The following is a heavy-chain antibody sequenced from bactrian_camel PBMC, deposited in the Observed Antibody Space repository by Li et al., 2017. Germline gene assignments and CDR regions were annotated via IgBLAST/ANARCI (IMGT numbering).Heavy chain of an antibody. J-gene: IGHJ6*01. CDR1: GFIFRDHY. V-gene: IGHV3-2*01. D-gene: IGHD7*01. CDR2: ISIVGGRT. CDR3: AADRIPPEMVAWWRLPNEADFGW. Sequence: QVQLVESGGGSVQAGGSLRLSCAASGFIFRDHYMNWVRQAPGKGLEWVCSISIVGGRTVYEDSVKGRFTISKTSTDDTINLQMTRLKAEDTAVYYCAADRIPPEMVAWWRLPNEADFGWWGQGTQVTVS.